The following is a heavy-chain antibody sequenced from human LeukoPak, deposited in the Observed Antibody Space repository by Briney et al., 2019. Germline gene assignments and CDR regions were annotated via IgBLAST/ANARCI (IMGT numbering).Heavy chain of an antibody. D-gene: IGHD3-22*01. Sequence: GGSLRLSCAVSGITLSNYGMIWVRQAPGKGLEWVAGISDSGGRTNYADSVRGRFTISRDNPKNTLYLQMNSLRAEDTAVYFCAKRGVVIRVILVGFHKQAHYFDYWGQGAQVTVSS. V-gene: IGHV3-23*01. CDR2: ISDSGGRT. CDR3: AKRGVVIRVILVGFHKQAHYFDY. CDR1: GITLSNYG. J-gene: IGHJ4*02.